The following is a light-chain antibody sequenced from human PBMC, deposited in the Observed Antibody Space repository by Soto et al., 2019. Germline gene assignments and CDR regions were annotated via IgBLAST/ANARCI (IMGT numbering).Light chain of an antibody. V-gene: IGKV3D-20*02. CDR3: QQRSNWPPEIT. CDR1: QSVSSNY. CDR2: GAS. Sequence: ALTQSPGTLSSSPGERATLSCRASQSVSSNYLAWYQQKPGQAPRLLIYGASSRATGIPDRFSGSGSGTDFTLNISRLDPEDFAVYYCQQRSNWPPEITFGQGTRLEIK. J-gene: IGKJ5*01.